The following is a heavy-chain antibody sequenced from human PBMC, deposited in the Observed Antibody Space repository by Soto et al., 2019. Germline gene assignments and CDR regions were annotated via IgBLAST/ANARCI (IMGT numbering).Heavy chain of an antibody. CDR1: GFTFSSYG. D-gene: IGHD3-22*01. Sequence: QVQLVESGGGVVQPGRSLRLSCAASGFTFSSYGMHWVRQAPGKGLEWVAVISYDGSNKYYADSVKGRFTISRDNSKNTLYLQMNSLRAEDTAVYYCAKGAPYYYDSSGYRFDYWGQGTLVTFSS. CDR2: ISYDGSNK. J-gene: IGHJ4*02. V-gene: IGHV3-30*18. CDR3: AKGAPYYYDSSGYRFDY.